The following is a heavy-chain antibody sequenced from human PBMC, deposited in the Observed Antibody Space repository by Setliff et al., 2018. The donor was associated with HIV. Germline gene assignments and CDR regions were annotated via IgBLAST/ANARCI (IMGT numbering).Heavy chain of an antibody. CDR1: GYSISSGYY. Sequence: KPSETLSLTCAVSGYSISSGYYWGWIRQPPGKGLEWIGSIYHSGSTYYNPSLRSRAAISIDTSKSQISLKVRSVTAADTAVYFCAGHPVTSGWLSLNWFDPWGQGILVTVSS. J-gene: IGHJ5*01. CDR3: AGHPVTSGWLSLNWFDP. D-gene: IGHD6-19*01. CDR2: IYHSGST. V-gene: IGHV4-38-2*01.